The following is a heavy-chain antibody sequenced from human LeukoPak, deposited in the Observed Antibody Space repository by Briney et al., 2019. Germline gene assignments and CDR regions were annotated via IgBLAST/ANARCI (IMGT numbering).Heavy chain of an antibody. CDR1: GFTFSSYA. D-gene: IGHD6-13*01. CDR3: ARGRGSWYGVYFDY. V-gene: IGHV3-23*01. J-gene: IGHJ4*02. Sequence: GGSLRLSCAASGFTFSSYAMSWVRQAPGKGLEWVSAISASGASTYYADSVKGRFTISRDNSKNTLYLQMNSLRTEDTAVYYCARGRGSWYGVYFDYWGQGTLVTVSS. CDR2: ISASGAST.